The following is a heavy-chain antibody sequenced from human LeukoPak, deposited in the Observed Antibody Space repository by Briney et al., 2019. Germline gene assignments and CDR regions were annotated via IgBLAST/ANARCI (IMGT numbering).Heavy chain of an antibody. CDR3: ARGLLSTVEY. CDR1: GGFIRRSTSHC. J-gene: IGHJ4*02. D-gene: IGHD4-11*01. Sequence: SETLSLTCTVSGGFIRRSTSHCWGWIRQPPGKGLEWIGRIYPSGSTNYTPSLKSRVTMSEDTSKNRLSLKLSSVTAADTAVYHCARGLLSTVEYWGQGTLVTVSS. V-gene: IGHV4-39*07. CDR2: IYPSGST.